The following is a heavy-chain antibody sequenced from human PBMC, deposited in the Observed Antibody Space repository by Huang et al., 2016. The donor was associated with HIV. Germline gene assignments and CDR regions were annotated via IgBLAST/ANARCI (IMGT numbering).Heavy chain of an antibody. Sequence: QVQLVESGGGVVQPGRSLRLSCLASGFTFENYAMHWVRQAPVKGLEWVAVISYDESNKSYADSVKGRFTISRDNFKNTFYLEMNSLRVEDTAVYYCATGYCSGGSCPLDYWGQGTLVTVYS. D-gene: IGHD2-15*01. CDR3: ATGYCSGGSCPLDY. J-gene: IGHJ4*02. V-gene: IGHV3-30-3*01. CDR1: GFTFENYA. CDR2: ISYDESNK.